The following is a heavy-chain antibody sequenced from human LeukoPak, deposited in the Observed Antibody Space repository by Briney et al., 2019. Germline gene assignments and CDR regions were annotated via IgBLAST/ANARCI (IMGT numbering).Heavy chain of an antibody. D-gene: IGHD3-10*01. V-gene: IGHV4-4*07. CDR2: FHITGST. CDR3: ATMPQPPGSFDH. Sequence: PSETLSLTCTVSGDSISSYYWSWIRQPAGKGLEWIGRFHITGSTTYNPSLKSRVSISVDTSRNQFSLKLRSVTAADTAVYYCATMPQPPGSFDHWGQGTLVTV. J-gene: IGHJ4*02. CDR1: GDSISSYY.